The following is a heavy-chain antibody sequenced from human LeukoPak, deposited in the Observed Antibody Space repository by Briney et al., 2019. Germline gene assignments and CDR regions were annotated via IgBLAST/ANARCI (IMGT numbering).Heavy chain of an antibody. V-gene: IGHV3-7*02. CDR1: GFTLSSFW. CDR2: IKQDGNEK. D-gene: IGHD4-17*01. CDR3: ARHSFGDYEFWFDY. J-gene: IGHJ4*02. Sequence: GGSLRLSCAASGFTLSSFWMSWVRQAPGKGLEWVANIKQDGNEKYYADSVKGRFTISRDNAKNSLSLQMNSLRAEDTAVYYCARHSFGDYEFWFDYWGQGTLVTVSS.